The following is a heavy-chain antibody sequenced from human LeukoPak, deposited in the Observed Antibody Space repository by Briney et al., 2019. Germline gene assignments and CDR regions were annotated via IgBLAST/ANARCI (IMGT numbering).Heavy chain of an antibody. V-gene: IGHV1-2*02. CDR3: ARDRFYSGTILGASDI. Sequence: GASVKVSCKASGYTFTDYYMHWVRQAPGQGFEWMAWINPNSGVTYYSQKFQGRVTLTRDTSINTAYMELSRLGSDDTAVYFCARDRFYSGTILGASDIWGQGTMVTVSS. CDR1: GYTFTDYY. D-gene: IGHD1-26*01. J-gene: IGHJ3*02. CDR2: INPNSGVT.